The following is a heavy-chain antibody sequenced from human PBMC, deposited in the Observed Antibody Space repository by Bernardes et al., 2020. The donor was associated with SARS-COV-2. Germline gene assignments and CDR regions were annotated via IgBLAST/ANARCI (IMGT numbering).Heavy chain of an antibody. Sequence: GGSLRLPCAASGFTFSSYAMTWVRQAPGEALEWVSSLSGSADNTYYADAVKGRFTISRDNSKNTLYLQINSLRAEDTAVYYCAKVYRDTVTNYYFYYMDVWGKGTTVTVSS. CDR1: GFTFSSYA. CDR3: AKVYRDTVTNYYFYYMDV. J-gene: IGHJ6*03. V-gene: IGHV3-23*01. D-gene: IGHD4-4*01. CDR2: LSGSADNT.